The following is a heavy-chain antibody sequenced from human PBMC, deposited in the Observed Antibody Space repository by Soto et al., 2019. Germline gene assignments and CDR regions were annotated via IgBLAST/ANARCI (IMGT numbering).Heavy chain of an antibody. CDR1: GDFISSYY. CDR2: IYYSGST. D-gene: IGHD1-26*01. Sequence: SETLSLTCTVSGDFISSYYWSWIRQPPGKGLEWIGYIYYSGSTNYNPSLKSRVTISVDTSKNQFSLKLSSVTAADTAVYYCARGYGSYPRYFDYWGQGTLVTVSS. V-gene: IGHV4-59*01. CDR3: ARGYGSYPRYFDY. J-gene: IGHJ4*02.